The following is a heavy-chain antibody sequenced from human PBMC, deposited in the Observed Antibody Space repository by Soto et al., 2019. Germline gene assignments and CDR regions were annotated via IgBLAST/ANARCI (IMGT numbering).Heavy chain of an antibody. CDR1: GYTLTELS. J-gene: IGHJ5*02. CDR2: INAGNGNT. CDR3: ARGVAGPLHWFDP. Sequence: GASVKVSCKVSGYTLTELSIHWVRQAPGQRLEWMGWINAGNGNTKYSQKLQGRVTITRDTSASTAYMELSSLRSEDTAVYYCARGVAGPLHWFDPWGQGTLVTVSS. V-gene: IGHV1-3*01. D-gene: IGHD6-19*01.